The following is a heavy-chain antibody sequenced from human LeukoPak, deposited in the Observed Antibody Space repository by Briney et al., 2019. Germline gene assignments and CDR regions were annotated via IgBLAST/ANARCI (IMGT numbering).Heavy chain of an antibody. D-gene: IGHD1-26*01. CDR1: GGSISSSSYY. J-gene: IGHJ6*02. V-gene: IGHV4-39*07. CDR3: ARDGRISPYSGMDV. Sequence: SETLSLTCTVSGGSISSSSYYWGWIRQPPGKGLEWIGSIYYSGSTYYNPSLKSRVSISVDTSKNQFSLKLNSVTPADTAVYYCARDGRISPYSGMDVWGQGTTVTVSS. CDR2: IYYSGST.